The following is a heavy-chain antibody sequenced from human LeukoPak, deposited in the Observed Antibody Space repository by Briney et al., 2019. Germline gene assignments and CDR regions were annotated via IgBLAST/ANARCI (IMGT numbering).Heavy chain of an antibody. CDR2: LSGSGGST. CDR3: AKASTFSGSPVDY. J-gene: IGHJ4*02. Sequence: GGSLRLSCAASGFTFSSYAMSWVRQAPGKGLEWFSALSGSGGSTYYADSVKGRFTISRDNSKNTLSLQMNSLRADDTAVYYCAKASTFSGSPVDYWGQGTLVTVSS. CDR1: GFTFSSYA. V-gene: IGHV3-23*01. D-gene: IGHD1-26*01.